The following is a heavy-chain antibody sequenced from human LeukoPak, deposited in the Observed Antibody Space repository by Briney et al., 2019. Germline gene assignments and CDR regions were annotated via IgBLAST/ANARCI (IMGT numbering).Heavy chain of an antibody. CDR2: ISYDGSNK. D-gene: IGHD3-10*02. V-gene: IGHV3-30*04. CDR3: ARAFSYYVTASYYGMDV. J-gene: IGHJ6*04. Sequence: PGGSLRLSCAASGFTFSSYAMHWVRQAPGKGLEWVAVISYDGSNKYYADSVKGRFTISRDNSKNTLYLQMNSLRAEDTAVYYCARAFSYYVTASYYGMDVWGKGTTVTVSS. CDR1: GFTFSSYA.